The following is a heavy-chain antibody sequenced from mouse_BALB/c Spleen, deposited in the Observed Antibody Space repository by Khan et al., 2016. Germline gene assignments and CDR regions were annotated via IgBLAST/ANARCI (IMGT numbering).Heavy chain of an antibody. CDR1: GYTFTSYW. D-gene: IGHD1-2*01. CDR3: SRWGPYYCAYDYAMDY. Sequence: QVQLQQPGAELVKPGAPVKLSCKASGYTFTSYWMNWVKQRPGRGLEWIGRIDPSDSETQYNQKVKDKATLTVDKSSSKAYIQRSSPTSEDSAVYYCSRWGPYYCAYDYAMDYWGQGTSVTVSS. V-gene: IGHV1-69*02. CDR2: IDPSDSET. J-gene: IGHJ4*01.